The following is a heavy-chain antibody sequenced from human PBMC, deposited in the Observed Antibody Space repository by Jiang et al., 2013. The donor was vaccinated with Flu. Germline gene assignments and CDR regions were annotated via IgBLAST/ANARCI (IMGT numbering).Heavy chain of an antibody. J-gene: IGHJ4*02. D-gene: IGHD5-12*01. CDR3: ARGVWDIVARGGINFDY. CDR1: GYTFTGYY. Sequence: GAEVKKPGASVKVSCKASGYTFTGYYMHWVRQAPGQGLGWMGWINPNSGGTNYAQKFQGWVTMTRDTSISTAYMELSRLRSDDTAVYYCARGVWDIVARGGINFDYWGQGTLVTVSS. V-gene: IGHV1-2*04. CDR2: INPNSGGT.